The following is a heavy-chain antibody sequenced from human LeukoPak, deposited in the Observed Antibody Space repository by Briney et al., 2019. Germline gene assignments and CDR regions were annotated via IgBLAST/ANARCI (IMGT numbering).Heavy chain of an antibody. CDR1: GGSFSGYY. Sequence: SETLSLTCAVYGGSFSGYYWSWIRQPPGKGLEWIGEINHSGSTNYNPSLKSRVTISVDTSKNQFSLKLSSVTAADTAVYYCASNTYYYGSGSYPGLRMDVWGQGTTVTVSS. CDR2: INHSGST. V-gene: IGHV4-34*01. D-gene: IGHD3-10*01. CDR3: ASNTYYYGSGSYPGLRMDV. J-gene: IGHJ6*02.